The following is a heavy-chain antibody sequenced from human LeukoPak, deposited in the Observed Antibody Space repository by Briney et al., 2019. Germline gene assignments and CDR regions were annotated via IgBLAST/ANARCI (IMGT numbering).Heavy chain of an antibody. CDR2: FDPEDGET. J-gene: IGHJ4*02. CDR3: ATHPHGYYDSSGSNPRFDY. Sequence: ASVKVSCKVSGYTLTELSMHWVRQAPGKGLEWMGGFDPEDGETIYAQKFQGRVTMTEDTSTDTAYMELSSLRSEDTAVYYCATHPHGYYDSSGSNPRFDYWGQGTLVTVSS. V-gene: IGHV1-24*01. CDR1: GYTLTELS. D-gene: IGHD3-22*01.